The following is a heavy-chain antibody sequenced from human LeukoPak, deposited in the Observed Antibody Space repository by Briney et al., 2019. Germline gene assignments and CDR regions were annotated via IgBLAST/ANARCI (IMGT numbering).Heavy chain of an antibody. CDR3: ARRGLRYFDLFGDY. Sequence: ASVTVSCKASGYTFSSYGISWVRQAPGQGLEWMGWISADNGNTNYAQKLQGRVTMTTDTSTSTAYMELRSLRSDDTAVYYCARRGLRYFDLFGDYWGQGTLVTVSS. V-gene: IGHV1-18*01. CDR1: GYTFSSYG. D-gene: IGHD3-9*01. CDR2: ISADNGNT. J-gene: IGHJ4*02.